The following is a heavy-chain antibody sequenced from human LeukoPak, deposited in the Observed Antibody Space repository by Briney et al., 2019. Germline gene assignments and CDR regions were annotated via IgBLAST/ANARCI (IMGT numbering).Heavy chain of an antibody. J-gene: IGHJ5*02. Sequence: GTLRLSCAASGYTFNNYGMSWVRQAPGKGLEWVSGISVSGASTYYADSVKGRFTISRGNSKNTLYLQMNSLRAEDTAVYYCAKGERTFDPWGQGTLVTVSS. V-gene: IGHV3-23*01. D-gene: IGHD1-1*01. CDR1: GYTFNNYG. CDR2: ISVSGAST. CDR3: AKGERTFDP.